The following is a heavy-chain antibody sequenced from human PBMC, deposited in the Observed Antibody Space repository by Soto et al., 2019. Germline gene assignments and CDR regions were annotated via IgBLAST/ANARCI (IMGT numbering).Heavy chain of an antibody. D-gene: IGHD3-22*01. CDR3: ARPQSITMIVVVPTPFDY. CDR2: IIPIFGTA. J-gene: IGHJ4*02. V-gene: IGHV1-69*01. Sequence: QVQLVQSGAEVKKPGSSVKVSCKASVGTFSSYAISWVRQAPGQGLEWMGGIIPIFGTANYAQKFQGRVTITADESTRTAYMELSSMRSEDTAVYYCARPQSITMIVVVPTPFDYWGQGTLVTVSS. CDR1: VGTFSSYA.